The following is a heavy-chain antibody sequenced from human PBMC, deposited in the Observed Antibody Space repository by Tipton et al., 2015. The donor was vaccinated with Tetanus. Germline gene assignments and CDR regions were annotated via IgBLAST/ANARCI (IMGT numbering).Heavy chain of an antibody. J-gene: IGHJ5*02. D-gene: IGHD1-26*01. CDR2: INPDGRRT. CDR3: ARLNSGSYPGWFDP. V-gene: IGHV3-74*01. Sequence: SLRLSCAASEFTSESHYMHWVRQTPGKGLVWISRINPDGRRTNYADSVKGRFTISRDNSKNTLSLQMNSLRPNDTGVYFCARLNSGSYPGWFDPWGQGTRLTVSS. CDR1: EFTSESHY.